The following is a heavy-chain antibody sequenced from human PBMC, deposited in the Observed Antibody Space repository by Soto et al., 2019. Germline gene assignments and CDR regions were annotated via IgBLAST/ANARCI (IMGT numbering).Heavy chain of an antibody. D-gene: IGHD6-19*01. V-gene: IGHV3-73*02. CDR2: IRSKANSYAT. Sequence: EVQLVESGGGLVQPGGSLKLSCAASGFTFSGSAMHWVRQASGKGLEWVGRIRSKANSYATAYAASVKGRFTISRDDSKNTAYVQMNSLKTEDTAVYYCTGYGGSGHPLDYWGQGTLVTVSS. CDR3: TGYGGSGHPLDY. J-gene: IGHJ4*02. CDR1: GFTFSGSA.